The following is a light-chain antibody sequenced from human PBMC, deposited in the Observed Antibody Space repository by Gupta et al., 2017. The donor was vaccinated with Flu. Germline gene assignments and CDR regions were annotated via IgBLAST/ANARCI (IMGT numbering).Light chain of an antibody. CDR3: QQYNKWPRT. CDR2: GAS. Sequence: PATLSVSPGERATLSCRASQSVSSDLAWYQKKPGQAPSLLIYGASTRATGIPARFSGSGSGTEFTLTISGLQSEDFAVYYCQQYNKWPRTFGQGTKVEIK. V-gene: IGKV3-15*01. J-gene: IGKJ1*01. CDR1: QSVSSD.